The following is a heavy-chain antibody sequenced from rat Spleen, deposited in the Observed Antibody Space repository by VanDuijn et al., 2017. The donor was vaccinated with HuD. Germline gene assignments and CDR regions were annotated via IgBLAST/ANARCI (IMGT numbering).Heavy chain of an antibody. CDR1: GFTFSDYN. CDR2: ISYGDSSGHSST. CDR3: ARQGYSSYISPFDY. V-gene: IGHV5-7*01. Sequence: EVQLVESGGGLVQPGRSLKLSCAASGFTFSDYNMAWVRRAPTKGLEWVATISYGDSSGHSSTYYRDSVKGRFTISRENAKSTLYLQMDSLRSEDTATYYCARQGYSSYISPFDYWGQGVMVTVSS. J-gene: IGHJ2*01. D-gene: IGHD1-2*01.